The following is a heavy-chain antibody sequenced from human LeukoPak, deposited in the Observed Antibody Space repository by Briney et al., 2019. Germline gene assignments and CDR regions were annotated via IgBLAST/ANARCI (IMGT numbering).Heavy chain of an antibody. CDR3: ARGYYSLGYFDY. V-gene: IGHV3-48*02. J-gene: IGHJ4*02. D-gene: IGHD3-22*01. CDR1: GFIFSSYS. CDR2: ISSSNHDI. Sequence: GETLRLSCAASGFIFSSYSMSWVRQAPGKGLEWLSYISSSNHDIYYADSVKGRFTISRDNAKSSLFLQMNSLRDEDTAVYYCARGYYSLGYFDYWGQGALVTASS.